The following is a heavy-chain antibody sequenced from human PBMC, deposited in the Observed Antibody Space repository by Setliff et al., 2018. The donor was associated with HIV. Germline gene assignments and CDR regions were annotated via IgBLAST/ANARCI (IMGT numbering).Heavy chain of an antibody. D-gene: IGHD1-1*01. CDR2: ISPYNGNR. J-gene: IGHJ6*02. CDR3: AREGVREPPSNTLYYGMDV. V-gene: IGHV1-18*01. Sequence: ASVKVSCKASGYTFSRYGISWVRQAPGQGLEWMGWISPYNGNRNYAQKLQGRVTMTADTSTSTAYIEVRSLRFDDTAVYYCAREGVREPPSNTLYYGMDVWGQGTRSPSP. CDR1: GYTFSRYG.